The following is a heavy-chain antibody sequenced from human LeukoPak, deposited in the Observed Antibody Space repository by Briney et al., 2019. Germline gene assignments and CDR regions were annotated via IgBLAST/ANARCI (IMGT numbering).Heavy chain of an antibody. CDR1: GFTFSSYA. D-gene: IGHD5-18*01. Sequence: GGSLRLSCAAPGFTFSSYAMSWVRQAPGKGLEWVSAISGSGGSTFYADSVKGRFTISRDNSKNTLYLQMNSLRAEDTALYYCAKDHGYGQQGYWGQGTLVTVSS. CDR2: ISGSGGST. V-gene: IGHV3-23*01. J-gene: IGHJ4*02. CDR3: AKDHGYGQQGY.